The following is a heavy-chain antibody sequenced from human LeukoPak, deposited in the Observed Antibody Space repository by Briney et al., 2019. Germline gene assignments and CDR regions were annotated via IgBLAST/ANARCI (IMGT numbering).Heavy chain of an antibody. Sequence: GGSLRLSCAASGFTFSSYEMNWVRQAPGKGLEWVSAISTRGGTTYYADSVKGRFTISRDNAKNTLYLQMNSLRAEDTAVYYCARGGSYYSYYYYYMDVWGKGTTVTISS. V-gene: IGHV3-48*03. D-gene: IGHD1-26*01. CDR1: GFTFSSYE. CDR2: ISTRGGTT. CDR3: ARGGSYYSYYYYYMDV. J-gene: IGHJ6*03.